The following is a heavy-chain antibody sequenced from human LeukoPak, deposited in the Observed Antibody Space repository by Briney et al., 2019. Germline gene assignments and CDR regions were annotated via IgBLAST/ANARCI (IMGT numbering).Heavy chain of an antibody. J-gene: IGHJ4*02. CDR1: GFTFSSYA. V-gene: IGHV3-23*01. Sequence: PGGSLRLSCVASGFTFSSYALTWVRQAPGKGLEWVSGLSGSAGSPYYADSVKGRFTISRDNSKNTLFLQMNNLRAEDTAIYYCMKVASSGSCYQSDYWGQGTLVTVSS. D-gene: IGHD2-15*01. CDR3: MKVASSGSCYQSDY. CDR2: LSGSAGSP.